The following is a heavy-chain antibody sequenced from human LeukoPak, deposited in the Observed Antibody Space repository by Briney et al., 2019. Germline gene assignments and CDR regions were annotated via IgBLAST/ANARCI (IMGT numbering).Heavy chain of an antibody. CDR1: GRAISSGGYY. V-gene: IGHV4-61*02. CDR3: ARDLDGDGVHYFDY. J-gene: IGHJ4*02. D-gene: IGHD3-10*01. Sequence: SQTLSLTCTVSGRAISSGGYYWSWIRQPAGKGLGWIGRIHASGSTYYNPSLKSRVTISVDTSKSQFSLKLSSVTAADTAVYYCARDLDGDGVHYFDYWGQGSLVTVSS. CDR2: IHASGST.